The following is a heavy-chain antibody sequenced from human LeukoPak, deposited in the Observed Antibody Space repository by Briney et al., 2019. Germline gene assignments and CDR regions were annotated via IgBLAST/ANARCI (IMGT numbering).Heavy chain of an antibody. CDR1: GGSISSGGHY. Sequence: SETLSLTCTVSGGSISSGGHYWSWIRQHPGKGLEWIGYIYYSGSTYYNPSLKSRVTISVDTSKNQFSLKLSSVTAADTAVYYCARDGVATVTPPTYYYYGMDVWGQGTTVTVSS. J-gene: IGHJ6*02. CDR3: ARDGVATVTPPTYYYYGMDV. D-gene: IGHD4-17*01. V-gene: IGHV4-31*03. CDR2: IYYSGST.